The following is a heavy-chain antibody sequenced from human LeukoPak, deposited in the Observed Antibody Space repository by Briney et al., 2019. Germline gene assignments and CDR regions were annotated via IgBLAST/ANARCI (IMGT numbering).Heavy chain of an antibody. CDR3: TTANYYDSSGYFGDALDI. CDR1: GFTFSTYE. V-gene: IGHV3-15*01. J-gene: IGHJ3*02. Sequence: PGGSLRLSCAASGFTFSTYEMNWVRQAPGKGLEWVGRIKSKTDGGTTDYAAPMKGRFIISRDDSKNTLYLQMNSLKTEDTAVYYCTTANYYDSSGYFGDALDIWGQGTMVTGSS. CDR2: IKSKTDGGTT. D-gene: IGHD3-22*01.